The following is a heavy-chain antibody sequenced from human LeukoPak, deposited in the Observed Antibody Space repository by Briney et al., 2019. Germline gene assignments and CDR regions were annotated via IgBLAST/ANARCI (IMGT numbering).Heavy chain of an antibody. V-gene: IGHV4-4*09. D-gene: IGHD3-22*01. CDR2: ISTSGST. CDR3: ASPRSGYRYTFDY. CDR1: AASISNYY. J-gene: IGHJ4*02. Sequence: SETLSLTCAVSAASISNYYWSWIRQAPGKGLEWIGYISTSGSTNYNPSLKSRVSMSLDTSKNRFSLNLNFVTAADTAVYYCASPRSGYRYTFDYWGQGALVTVSS.